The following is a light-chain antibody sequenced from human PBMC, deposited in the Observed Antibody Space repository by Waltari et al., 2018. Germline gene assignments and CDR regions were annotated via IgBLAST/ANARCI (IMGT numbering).Light chain of an antibody. V-gene: IGLV3-21*02. CDR2: DVI. CDR1: NIGGNR. Sequence: SFVLPQPPSVSVAPGQPASITWGGNNIGGNRVHWYQQKPGQAPILVVYDVIDRPSVVPERLSGSNSGITATLTISSVEAGDEADYYCQVWDTTTDQVIFGGGTRLTVL. CDR3: QVWDTTTDQVI. J-gene: IGLJ2*01.